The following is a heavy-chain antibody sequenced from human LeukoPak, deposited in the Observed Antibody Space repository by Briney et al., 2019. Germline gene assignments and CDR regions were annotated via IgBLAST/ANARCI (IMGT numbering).Heavy chain of an antibody. CDR2: ISYDGNKK. D-gene: IGHD6-6*01. J-gene: IGHJ4*02. V-gene: IGHV3-30*03. CDR3: ARAAGRWYSSSFAY. CDR1: GFTFDDYG. Sequence: GGSLRLSCAASGFTFDDYGMSWVRQAPDKGLEWVALISYDGNKKDYSDSVKGRFTISRDNSRNTLYLQMNSLRAEDTAVYYCARAAGRWYSSSFAYWGQGTLVAVSS.